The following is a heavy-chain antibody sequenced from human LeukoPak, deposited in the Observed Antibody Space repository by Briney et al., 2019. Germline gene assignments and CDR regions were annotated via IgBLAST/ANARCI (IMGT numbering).Heavy chain of an antibody. D-gene: IGHD3-16*01. V-gene: IGHV4-39*07. CDR1: GGSISSSSYY. CDR3: ARSRGGASGPFDY. J-gene: IGHJ4*02. CDR2: IYYSGST. Sequence: PSETLSLTCTVSGGSISSSSYYWGWIRQPPGKGLEWIGSIYYSGSTYYNPSLKSRVTISVDTSKNQFSLKLSSVTAADTAVYYCARSRGGASGPFDYWGQGTLVTVSS.